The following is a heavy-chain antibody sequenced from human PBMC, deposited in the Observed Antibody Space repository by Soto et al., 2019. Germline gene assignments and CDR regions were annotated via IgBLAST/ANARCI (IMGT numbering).Heavy chain of an antibody. V-gene: IGHV1-3*01. CDR2: INAGNGNT. D-gene: IGHD1-7*01. Sequence: ASVKVSCKXSGYTFTSYAMHWVRQAPGQRLEWMGWINAGNGNTKYSQKFQGRVTITRDTSASTAYMELSSLRSEDTAVYYCARSYNWNYWWFDPWSQGTLVTVSS. CDR3: ARSYNWNYWWFDP. CDR1: GYTFTSYA. J-gene: IGHJ5*02.